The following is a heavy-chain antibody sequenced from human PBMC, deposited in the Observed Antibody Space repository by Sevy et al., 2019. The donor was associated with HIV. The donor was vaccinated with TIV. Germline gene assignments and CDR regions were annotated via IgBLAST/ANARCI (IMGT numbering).Heavy chain of an antibody. V-gene: IGHV1-69*13. CDR3: ARWDEHYYDSSGYYYLWDY. D-gene: IGHD3-22*01. CDR1: GGTFSSYA. J-gene: IGHJ4*02. Sequence: ASVKVSCKASGGTFSSYAISWVRQAPGQGLEWMGGIIPIFGTANYAQKFQGRVTITADESTSTAYMELSSLRSEDTAVYYCARWDEHYYDSSGYYYLWDYWGQGTLVTVSS. CDR2: IIPIFGTA.